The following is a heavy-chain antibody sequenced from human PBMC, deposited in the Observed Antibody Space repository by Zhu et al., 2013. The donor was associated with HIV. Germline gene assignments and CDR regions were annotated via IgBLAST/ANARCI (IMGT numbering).Heavy chain of an antibody. Sequence: EVQLVESGGGLVQPGGSLRLSCAASGFTFSTYSMNWVRQAPGKGLEWVSYISHSSSSIYYADSVKGRFTISRDNAKNPLFLQLNSLRAEDTAVYYCARSYGETWGQGTLVTVSS. D-gene: IGHD3-10*01. CDR1: GFTFSTYS. CDR2: ISHSSSSI. V-gene: IGHV3-48*04. J-gene: IGHJ5*02. CDR3: ARSYGET.